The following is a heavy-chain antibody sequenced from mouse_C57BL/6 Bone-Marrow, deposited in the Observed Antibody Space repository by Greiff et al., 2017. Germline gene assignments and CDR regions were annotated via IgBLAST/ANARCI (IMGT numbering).Heavy chain of an antibody. CDR2: IYPRSGNT. D-gene: IGHD2-1*01. CDR3: AREGNYGNPWFAY. CDR1: GYTFTSYG. V-gene: IGHV1-81*01. J-gene: IGHJ3*01. Sequence: VKLMESGAELARPGASVKLSCKASGYTFTSYGISWVKQRTGQGLEWIGEIYPRSGNTYYNEKVKGKATLTADKSSSTAYMELRSLTAEDSAVYFCAREGNYGNPWFAYWGQGTLVTVSA.